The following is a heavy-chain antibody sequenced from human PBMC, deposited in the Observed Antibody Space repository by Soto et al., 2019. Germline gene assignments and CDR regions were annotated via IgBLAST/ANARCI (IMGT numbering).Heavy chain of an antibody. CDR1: GFTFSDYY. Sequence: QVQLVESGGGLVKPGGSLRLSCAASGFTFSDYYMSWIRQAPGKGLEWVSYISSSSSYTNYADSVKGRFTISRDNAKNSLYLQMNSRRAEDTAVYYCAREERVGYCTNGVCYPDNWFDPWGQGTLVTVSS. D-gene: IGHD2-8*01. CDR3: AREERVGYCTNGVCYPDNWFDP. CDR2: ISSSSSYT. V-gene: IGHV3-11*06. J-gene: IGHJ5*02.